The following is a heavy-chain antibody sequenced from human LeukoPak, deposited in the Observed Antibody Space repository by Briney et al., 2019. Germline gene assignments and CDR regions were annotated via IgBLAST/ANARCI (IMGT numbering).Heavy chain of an antibody. CDR3: ARLMDGTSSHNRFDP. D-gene: IGHD1-1*01. CDR1: GYSFTSYW. CDR2: IYPGDSDT. J-gene: IGHJ5*02. Sequence: GESLKISCKVSGYSFTSYWIGWVRQMSGKGLEWMGIIYPGDSDTKYSPSFQGQVTISADKSINTAYLQWSSLKASDTAMYYCARLMDGTSSHNRFDPWGQGTLVTVSS. V-gene: IGHV5-51*01.